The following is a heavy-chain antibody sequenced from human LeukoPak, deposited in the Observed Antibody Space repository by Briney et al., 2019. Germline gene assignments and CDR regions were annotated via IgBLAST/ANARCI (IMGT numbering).Heavy chain of an antibody. CDR2: ISYDGSNK. V-gene: IGHV3-30-3*01. D-gene: IGHD4-17*01. CDR3: ARDYGDYGYYYYGMDV. Sequence: PGGSLRLSCAASGFTFSSYAMHWDRQAPGKGLEWVAVISYDGSNKYYADSVKGRFTISRDNSKNTLYLQMNSLRAEDTAVYYCARDYGDYGYYYYGMDVWGQGTTVTVSS. CDR1: GFTFSSYA. J-gene: IGHJ6*02.